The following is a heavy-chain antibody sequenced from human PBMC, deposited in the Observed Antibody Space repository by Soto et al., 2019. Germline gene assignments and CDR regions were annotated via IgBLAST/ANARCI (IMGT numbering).Heavy chain of an antibody. CDR1: GGTFSSYT. Sequence: HVQLVQSGAEVKKPGSSVKVSCKASGGTFSSYTISWVRQAPGQGLEWIGSIIPILGIANDAQKFQGRVTITEDKTTSTAYMELSSLRSEYTAVYYCAMEYSSINSCARDYWGELTLVTVAS. J-gene: IGHJ4*02. D-gene: IGHD2-2*01. V-gene: IGHV1-69*02. CDR3: AMEYSSINSCARDY. CDR2: IIPILGIA.